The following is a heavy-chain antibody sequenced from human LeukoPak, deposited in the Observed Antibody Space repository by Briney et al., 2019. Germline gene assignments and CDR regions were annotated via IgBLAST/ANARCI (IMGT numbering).Heavy chain of an antibody. J-gene: IGHJ4*02. CDR2: ISSSGSTI. CDR1: GFTFSSYS. V-gene: IGHV3-48*04. Sequence: GGSLRLSCAASGFTFSSYSMTWVRQAPGKGLEWVSYISSSGSTIYYADSVKGRFTISRDNAKNSLYLQMNSLRAEDTAVYYCARRGRSSSWYFDYWGQGTLVTVSS. D-gene: IGHD6-13*01. CDR3: ARRGRSSSWYFDY.